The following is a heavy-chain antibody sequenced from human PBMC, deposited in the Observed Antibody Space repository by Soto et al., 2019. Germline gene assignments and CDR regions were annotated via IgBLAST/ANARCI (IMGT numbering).Heavy chain of an antibody. CDR1: GFTFSSYG. J-gene: IGHJ4*02. Sequence: QVQLVESGGGVVQPGRSLRLSCAASGFTFSSYGMHWVRQAPGKGLEWVAVISYDGSNKYYADSVKGRFTISRDNSKNTLYLQMNSLRAEDTAVYYCAKEIGYDSSGYYYHYFDYWGQGTLVTVSS. CDR3: AKEIGYDSSGYYYHYFDY. CDR2: ISYDGSNK. V-gene: IGHV3-30*18. D-gene: IGHD3-22*01.